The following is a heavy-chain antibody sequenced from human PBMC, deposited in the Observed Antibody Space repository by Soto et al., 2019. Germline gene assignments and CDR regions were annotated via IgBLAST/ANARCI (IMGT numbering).Heavy chain of an antibody. V-gene: IGHV3-74*03. J-gene: IGHJ6*02. Sequence: GGSLRLSCAASGFTFSSYSMNWVRQAPGKGLVWVSRINGDGTSTKYADSVKGRFTISRDNSKNTLYLQMNSLRAEDTAVYYCARDRGYSGYDSPRYYYGMDVWGQGTTVTVSS. CDR1: GFTFSSYS. CDR3: ARDRGYSGYDSPRYYYGMDV. D-gene: IGHD5-12*01. CDR2: INGDGTST.